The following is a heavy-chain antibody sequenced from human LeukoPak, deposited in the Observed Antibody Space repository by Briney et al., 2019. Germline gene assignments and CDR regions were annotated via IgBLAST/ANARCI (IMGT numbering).Heavy chain of an antibody. CDR1: GFTFSSYD. J-gene: IGHJ4*02. D-gene: IGHD4-17*01. CDR2: ISYDGSNK. Sequence: PGRSLRLSYAASGFTFSSYDMHWVRQAPGKGLEWVAVISYDGSNKYYADSVKGRFTISRDNSKNTLYLQMNSLRAEDTAVYYCATYGDYVGGAFDYWGQGTLVTVSS. V-gene: IGHV3-30*03. CDR3: ATYGDYVGGAFDY.